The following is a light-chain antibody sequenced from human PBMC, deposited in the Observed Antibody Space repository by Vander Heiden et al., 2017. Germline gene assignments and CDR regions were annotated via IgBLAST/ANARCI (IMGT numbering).Light chain of an antibody. CDR3: QQSYTRPRT. Sequence: DIQMTQSPSSLSASVGDRVTITCRASQRISTNLNWYQQKAGKAPKLLISAASTLQSGVPSRFSGSNSRTEFTLTISDLQPDDCATFYCQQSYTRPRTFGPGTKVEIK. J-gene: IGKJ3*01. CDR1: QRISTN. CDR2: AAS. V-gene: IGKV1-39*01.